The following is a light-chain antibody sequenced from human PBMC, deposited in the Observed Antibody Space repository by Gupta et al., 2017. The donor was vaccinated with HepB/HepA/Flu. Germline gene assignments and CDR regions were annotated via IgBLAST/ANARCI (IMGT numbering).Light chain of an antibody. CDR1: ELGDKF. J-gene: IGLJ3*02. V-gene: IGLV3-1*01. CDR3: QAWDSSAAVV. Sequence: SYELTQPRSVSVSPGQTATIACSGVELGDKFASWYQQKTGQSPVLVIYLDSKRPSGIPERFSGSNSGDTATLTISGTQAMDEADYYCQAWDSSAAVVFGSGTKLTVL. CDR2: LDS.